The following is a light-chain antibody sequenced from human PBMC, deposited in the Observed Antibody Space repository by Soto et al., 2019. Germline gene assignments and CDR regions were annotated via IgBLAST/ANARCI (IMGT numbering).Light chain of an antibody. J-gene: IGLJ2*01. Sequence: QAVVTQEPSLTVSPGGTVTLTCGSSTGAVTSNHHTYWFQQKAGQAPRTLIYDTSNKHSWTPARFSGSLLGDKADLTLSGVQPEDEAQYYCLLYYNAARVFGGGTKLTVL. CDR2: DTS. CDR1: TGAVTSNHH. CDR3: LLYYNAARV. V-gene: IGLV7-46*01.